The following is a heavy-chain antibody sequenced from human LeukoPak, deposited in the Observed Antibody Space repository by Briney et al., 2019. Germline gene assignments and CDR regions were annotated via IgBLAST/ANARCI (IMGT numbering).Heavy chain of an antibody. Sequence: GGSLRLSCAASGFTFSSYSMNWVRQAPGKGLQWVSSITSSSSYIYYVDSVKGRFTISRDNAKNSLYLQMNSLRAEDTAVYYCARHVVAVGFDYWGQGTLVTVSS. CDR3: ARHVVAVGFDY. D-gene: IGHD3-22*01. J-gene: IGHJ4*02. V-gene: IGHV3-21*01. CDR2: ITSSSSYI. CDR1: GFTFSSYS.